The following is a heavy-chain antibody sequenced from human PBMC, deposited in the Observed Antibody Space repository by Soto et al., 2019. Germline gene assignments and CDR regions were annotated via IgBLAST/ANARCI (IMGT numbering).Heavy chain of an antibody. J-gene: IGHJ5*02. CDR2: IYPGDSDS. CDR1: GYNFATYW. Sequence: PGESLKISGDGFGYNFATYWIAWVRQMPGKGLEYMGIIYPGDSDSRYSPSFQGQVTFSADKSISTAYMQWSSLKASDTAMYYCARHGFYGDYASNYFDPWGQGTLVTVSS. CDR3: ARHGFYGDYASNYFDP. D-gene: IGHD4-17*01. V-gene: IGHV5-51*01.